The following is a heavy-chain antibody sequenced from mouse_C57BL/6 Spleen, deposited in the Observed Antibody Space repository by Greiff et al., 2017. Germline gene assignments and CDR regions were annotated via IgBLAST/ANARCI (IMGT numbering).Heavy chain of an antibody. CDR2: ISSKSNNYAT. CDR1: GFSFNTYA. CDR3: GSRRFSY. V-gene: IGHV10-1*01. J-gene: IGHJ3*01. Sequence: EVQGVESGGGLVQPKGSLKLSCAASGFSFNTYAMNWVRQAPGKGLEWVARISSKSNNYATYYADSVKARFTISRDESESMLYLQMNNLKTEDTARYYCGSRRFSYWGQGTLVTVSA.